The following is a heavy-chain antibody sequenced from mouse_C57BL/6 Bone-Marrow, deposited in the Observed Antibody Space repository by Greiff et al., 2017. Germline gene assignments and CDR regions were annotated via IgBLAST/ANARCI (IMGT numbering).Heavy chain of an antibody. V-gene: IGHV1-4*01. Sequence: VKVVESGAELARPGASVKMSCKASGYTFTSYTMHWVKQRPGQGLEWIGYINPSSGYTKYNQKFKDKATLTADKSSRTAYMQLSSLTSEDSAVYYCARTTTVVPYYFDYWGQGTTLTVSS. J-gene: IGHJ2*01. CDR3: ARTTTVVPYYFDY. D-gene: IGHD1-1*01. CDR1: GYTFTSYT. CDR2: INPSSGYT.